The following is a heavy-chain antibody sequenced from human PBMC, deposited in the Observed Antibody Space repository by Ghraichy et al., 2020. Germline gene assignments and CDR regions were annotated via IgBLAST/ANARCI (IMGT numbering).Heavy chain of an antibody. D-gene: IGHD6-19*01. CDR3: GRTSRGSAWDIQH. CDR2: INPNYGAT. V-gene: IGHV1-2*06. CDR1: GYSFTSFF. J-gene: IGHJ1*01. Sequence: ASVKVSCKTSGYSFTSFFIHWVRQAPGQGLEWVGRINPNYGATISAQKLQGRVTVTGDSAISTVYMELSGLPVDDTATYYCGRTSRGSAWDIQHWGQGTLVIVS.